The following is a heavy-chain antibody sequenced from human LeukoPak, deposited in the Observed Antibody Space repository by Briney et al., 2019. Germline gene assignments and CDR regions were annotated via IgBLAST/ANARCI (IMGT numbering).Heavy chain of an antibody. Sequence: PSETLSLTCIVSGYSISSGYYGVWIRQPPGKGLEWIGSIYHSGSTYYNPSLKPRVTMAVDTSKNQFSMKLTSVTAADTAVYYCARQGGITMIVVVIQDGFDIWGQGTMVTVSS. CDR1: GYSISSGYY. D-gene: IGHD3-22*01. CDR3: ARQGGITMIVVVIQDGFDI. J-gene: IGHJ3*02. CDR2: IYHSGST. V-gene: IGHV4-38-2*02.